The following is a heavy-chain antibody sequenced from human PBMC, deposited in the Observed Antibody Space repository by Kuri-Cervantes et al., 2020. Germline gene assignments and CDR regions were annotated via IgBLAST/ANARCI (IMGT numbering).Heavy chain of an antibody. J-gene: IGHJ4*02. D-gene: IGHD6-13*01. CDR2: ISYDGSNK. CDR1: GSTFSSYA. Sequence: GGSLRLSCAASGSTFSSYAMHWVRQAPGKGLEWVAVISYDGSNKYYADSVKGRFTISRDNSKNTLYLQMNSLRAEDTAVYYCAREGASTEGHSSSWYRRGYFDYWGQGTLVTVSS. CDR3: AREGASTEGHSSSWYRRGYFDY. V-gene: IGHV3-30-3*01.